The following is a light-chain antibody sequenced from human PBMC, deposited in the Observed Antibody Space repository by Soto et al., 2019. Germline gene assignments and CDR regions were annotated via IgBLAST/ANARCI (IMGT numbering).Light chain of an antibody. CDR1: HSLSTSY. CDR3: QQYGSPIT. CDR2: RSF. J-gene: IGKJ5*01. V-gene: IGKV3-20*01. Sequence: EIVLTQSPGTLSLSPGERATLSCRASHSLSTSYFAWQQQTSGQAHRLLLSRSFRTATGLPDRFSGSGSATDFPLTISRLAPEDFAVYYCQQYGSPITFGQGTRLEIK.